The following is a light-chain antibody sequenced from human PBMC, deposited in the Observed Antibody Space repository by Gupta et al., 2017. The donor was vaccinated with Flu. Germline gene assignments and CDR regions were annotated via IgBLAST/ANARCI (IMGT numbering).Light chain of an antibody. CDR2: AAS. J-gene: IGKJ4*02. CDR3: LQYYSWPPLT. CDR1: QNVNRN. Sequence: ASQNVNRNLAWYQQKDGQAPRLLLYAASTRATGIPARFSGSGSGTEFTLTINSLQSEDFAVYYCLQYYSWPPLTFGEGTKVDIK. V-gene: IGKV3-15*01.